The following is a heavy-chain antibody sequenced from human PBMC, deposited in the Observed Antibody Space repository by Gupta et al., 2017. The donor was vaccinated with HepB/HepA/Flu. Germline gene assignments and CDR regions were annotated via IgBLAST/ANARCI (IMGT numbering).Heavy chain of an antibody. Sequence: QVQLQQWGAGLLKPSETLSLTCAVYGGSFSGYYWSWIRQPPGKGLEWIGEINHSGSTNYNPSLKSRVTISVDTSKNQFSLKLSSVTAADTAVYYCASRVVGATGSRYYYGMDVWGQGTTVTVSS. CDR3: ASRVVGATGSRYYYGMDV. D-gene: IGHD1-26*01. J-gene: IGHJ6*02. CDR2: INHSGST. CDR1: GGSFSGYY. V-gene: IGHV4-34*01.